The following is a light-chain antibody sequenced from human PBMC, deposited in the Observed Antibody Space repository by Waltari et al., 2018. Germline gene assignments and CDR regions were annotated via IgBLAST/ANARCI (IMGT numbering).Light chain of an antibody. CDR1: QSVSSGF. J-gene: IGKJ4*01. CDR3: HQYGASPLT. V-gene: IGKV3-20*01. Sequence: EIVLTQSPGTLSLSPGERATLSCRASQSVSSGFVASYQQKPGQAPRLLIYLTSNRATGIPDRFSGSGSGTDFTLTISRLEPEDFAMYYCHQYGASPLTFGGGTKVEIK. CDR2: LTS.